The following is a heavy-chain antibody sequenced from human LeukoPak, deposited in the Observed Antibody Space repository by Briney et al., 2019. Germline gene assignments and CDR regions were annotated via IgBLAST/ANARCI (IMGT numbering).Heavy chain of an antibody. D-gene: IGHD6-6*01. CDR3: ATDLSRIAADEVDY. Sequence: GGSLRLSCAASGFTFSSYGMHWVRQAPGKGLEWVAVISYDGSNKYYADSVEGRFTISRDNSKNTLYLQMNSLRAEDTAVYYCATDLSRIAADEVDYWGQGTLVTVSS. CDR2: ISYDGSNK. J-gene: IGHJ4*02. CDR1: GFTFSSYG. V-gene: IGHV3-30*03.